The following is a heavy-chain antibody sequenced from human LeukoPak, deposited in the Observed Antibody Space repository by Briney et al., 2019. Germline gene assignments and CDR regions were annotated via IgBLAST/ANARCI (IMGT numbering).Heavy chain of an antibody. Sequence: PGGSLRLSCAASGFTFSSYAMSWVRQAPGKGLEWVSAISGSGGSTHYADSVKGRFTISRDNSKNTLYLQMNSLRAEDTAVYYCAKEVRQQLVLSYYFDYWGQGTLVTVSS. CDR2: ISGSGGST. V-gene: IGHV3-23*01. D-gene: IGHD6-13*01. J-gene: IGHJ4*02. CDR1: GFTFSSYA. CDR3: AKEVRQQLVLSYYFDY.